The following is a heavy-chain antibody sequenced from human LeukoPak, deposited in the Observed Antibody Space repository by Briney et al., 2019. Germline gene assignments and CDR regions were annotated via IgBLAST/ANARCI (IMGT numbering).Heavy chain of an antibody. Sequence: GSLRLSCAASGFTVSSNYMSWVRQPPGKGLEWVSAIYTGGNTYYADSVKGRFTISRDNSKNTLYLQMNSLRAEDTAVYYCARAPGGWNYDYWGQGTLVTVSS. CDR2: IYTGGNT. J-gene: IGHJ4*02. CDR3: ARAPGGWNYDY. V-gene: IGHV3-53*01. D-gene: IGHD1-1*01. CDR1: GFTVSSNY.